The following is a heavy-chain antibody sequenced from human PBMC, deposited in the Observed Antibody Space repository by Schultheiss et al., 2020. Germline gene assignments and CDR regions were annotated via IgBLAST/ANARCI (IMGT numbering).Heavy chain of an antibody. Sequence: GGSLRLSCVASGFTFSTYWMHWVRQAPGKGLVWVSRINSDGSITNYADSVKGRFTISRDNAKNTLYLQMNSLRAEDTAVYYCARAQGYSYGYIYYYGMDVWGQGTTVTVSS. CDR1: GFTFSTYW. D-gene: IGHD5-18*01. J-gene: IGHJ6*02. V-gene: IGHV3-74*01. CDR2: INSDGSIT. CDR3: ARAQGYSYGYIYYYGMDV.